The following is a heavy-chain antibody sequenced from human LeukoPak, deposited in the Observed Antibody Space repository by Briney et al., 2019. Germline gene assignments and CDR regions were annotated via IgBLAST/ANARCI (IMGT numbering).Heavy chain of an antibody. J-gene: IGHJ4*02. D-gene: IGHD1-26*01. V-gene: IGHV4-59*01. Sequence: SETLSLTCTVSGGSISSYYWSWIRQPPGKGLEWIGYMYYSGSTKYNPSLKSRVTISVYTSKNQFSLKLSSVTAADTAVYYCASTLVGATTFDSWGQGTLVTVSA. CDR2: MYYSGST. CDR3: ASTLVGATTFDS. CDR1: GGSISSYY.